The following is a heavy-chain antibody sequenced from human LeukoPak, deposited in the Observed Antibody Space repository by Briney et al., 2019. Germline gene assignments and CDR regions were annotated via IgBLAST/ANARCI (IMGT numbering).Heavy chain of an antibody. CDR3: ARANNSSWHN. CDR1: GXTFSSNW. CDR2: IKPDGSAE. D-gene: IGHD6-13*01. Sequence: GGXLXLSXXTSGXTFSSNWMSWVRHAPGRGLEWVANIKPDGSAEYYAASVKGRFTVSRDNAKNSLYLQMNSLRAEDTAVYYCARANNSSWHNWGQGTLVTVSS. J-gene: IGHJ4*02. V-gene: IGHV3-7*01.